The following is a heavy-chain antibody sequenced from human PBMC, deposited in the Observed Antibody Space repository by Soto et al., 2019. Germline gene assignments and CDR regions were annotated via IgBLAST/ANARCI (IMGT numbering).Heavy chain of an antibody. CDR3: ASEGPAPYSYDGMDV. J-gene: IGHJ6*02. Sequence: QVQLVQSRGEVKKPGASVKVSCKTSGYSFTTYGISWVRQAPGQGLEWMGWISGYNGNTNYAQKLKGRLTMTTDTSTSTAYMELRSLTSDDTAVYYCASEGPAPYSYDGMDVWGQGSTVTVSS. V-gene: IGHV1-18*01. CDR1: GYSFTTYG. CDR2: ISGYNGNT.